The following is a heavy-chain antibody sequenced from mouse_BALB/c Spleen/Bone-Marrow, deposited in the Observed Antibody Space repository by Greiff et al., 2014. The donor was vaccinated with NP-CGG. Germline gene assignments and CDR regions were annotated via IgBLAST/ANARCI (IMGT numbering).Heavy chain of an antibody. V-gene: IGHV2-6-7*01. J-gene: IGHJ2*01. CDR3: ARNYYDSSFYFDY. CDR2: IWGDGRT. D-gene: IGHD1-1*01. Sequence: VMLVESGPGLVAPSQSLSITCTVSGFSLTDYGVSWVRQPPGKGLEWLGMIWGDGRTDYNSALKSRLSISKDNSKSQVFLKMNSLQTDDTARYYCARNYYDSSFYFDYWGQGTTLTVSS. CDR1: GFSLTDYG.